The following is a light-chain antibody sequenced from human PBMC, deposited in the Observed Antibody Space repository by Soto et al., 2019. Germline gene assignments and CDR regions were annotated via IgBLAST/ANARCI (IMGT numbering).Light chain of an antibody. V-gene: IGKV1-27*01. Sequence: DIQMTQSPSSLSASVRDRVTITCRASQGISNYLAWYQQKPGKVPKLLIYAASTLQSGVSSRFSGSGYGTDFNLTISSLQPEDVATYYCQKYDSAPWTFGQGTKVEIQ. CDR1: QGISNY. CDR3: QKYDSAPWT. J-gene: IGKJ1*01. CDR2: AAS.